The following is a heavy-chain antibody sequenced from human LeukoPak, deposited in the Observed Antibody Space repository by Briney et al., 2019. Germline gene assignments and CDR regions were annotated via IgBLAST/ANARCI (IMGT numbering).Heavy chain of an antibody. CDR2: IYYSGST. Sequence: SETLSLTCTVSGDSISGYYWTWIRQPPGKGLEWIGYIYYSGSTNSNPSLKSRVTISVDTSKNQFSLKLRSVTAADTAMYYCARLSNYYGSVYFDYWGQGTLVTVSS. CDR1: GDSISGYY. J-gene: IGHJ4*02. V-gene: IGHV4-59*08. CDR3: ARLSNYYGSVYFDY. D-gene: IGHD3-10*01.